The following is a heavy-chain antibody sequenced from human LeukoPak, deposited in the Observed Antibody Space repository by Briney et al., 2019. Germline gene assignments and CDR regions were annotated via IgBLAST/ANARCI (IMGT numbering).Heavy chain of an antibody. V-gene: IGHV1-46*01. CDR3: ARRAGDHYYFDS. J-gene: IGHJ4*02. Sequence: ASVKFSCNASGYIFTIYYMHWVRQAPGPGLEWMGIINPSSCSTSYAQKFHDKVKMTSDTSRRTVYMEMRSLRSEATAVYYCARRAGDHYYFDSWGQGNLVTVSS. CDR2: INPSSCST. D-gene: IGHD7-27*01. CDR1: GYIFTIYY.